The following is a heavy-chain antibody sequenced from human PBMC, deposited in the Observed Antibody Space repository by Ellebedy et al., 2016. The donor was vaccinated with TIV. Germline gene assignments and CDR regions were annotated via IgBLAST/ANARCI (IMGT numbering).Heavy chain of an antibody. J-gene: IGHJ4*02. CDR3: ARGNDGGNFDY. Sequence: MPSETLSLTCTVSDGSISSGDYYWSWIRQPPGKGLEWIGYIYYSGSTYYNPSLKSRVTISVDTSKNQFSLKLSSVTAADTAVYYCARGNDGGNFDYWGQGTLVTVSS. D-gene: IGHD4-23*01. CDR1: DGSISSGDYY. V-gene: IGHV4-30-4*01. CDR2: IYYSGST.